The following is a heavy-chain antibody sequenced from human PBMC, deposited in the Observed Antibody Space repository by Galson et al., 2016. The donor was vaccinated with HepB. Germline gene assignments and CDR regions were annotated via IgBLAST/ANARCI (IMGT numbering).Heavy chain of an antibody. CDR1: GFFFDDYA. J-gene: IGHJ4*02. V-gene: IGHV3-9*01. Sequence: SLRLSCAASGFFFDDYAMHWVRQAPGKGLEWVSSINWNGGSIDYADSVKGRFTISRDNAKKSLYLQMDSLRAEDTAFYYCAKDMSIGGLPLFDQWGRGPWTPSPQ. CDR3: AKDMSIGGLPLFDQ. D-gene: IGHD3-16*01. CDR2: INWNGGSI.